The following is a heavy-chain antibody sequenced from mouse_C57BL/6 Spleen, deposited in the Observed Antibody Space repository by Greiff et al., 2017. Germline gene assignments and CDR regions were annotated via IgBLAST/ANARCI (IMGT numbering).Heavy chain of an antibody. CDR2: FHPYNDDT. Sequence: VKLMESGAELVKPGASVTMSCKASGYTFTTYPIEWMKQNHGKSLEWIGNFHPYNDDTKYNEKFKGKATLTVEKSSSTVYLELSRLTSDDSAVYYCARRGSYWYFDVWGTGTTVTVSS. V-gene: IGHV1-47*01. CDR1: GYTFTTYP. J-gene: IGHJ1*03. CDR3: ARRGSYWYFDV.